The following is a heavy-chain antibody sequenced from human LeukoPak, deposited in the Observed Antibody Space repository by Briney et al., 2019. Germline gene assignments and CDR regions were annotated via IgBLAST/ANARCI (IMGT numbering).Heavy chain of an antibody. CDR1: GFTFSSYS. Sequence: PGGSLRLSCAASGFTFSSYSMNWVRQAPGKGLEWVSSISSSSSYIYYADSVKGRFTIFRDNAKNSLYLQMNSLRAEDTAVYYCARDSYSSSADFDYWGQGTLVTVSS. D-gene: IGHD6-6*01. CDR3: ARDSYSSSADFDY. V-gene: IGHV3-21*01. CDR2: ISSSSSYI. J-gene: IGHJ4*02.